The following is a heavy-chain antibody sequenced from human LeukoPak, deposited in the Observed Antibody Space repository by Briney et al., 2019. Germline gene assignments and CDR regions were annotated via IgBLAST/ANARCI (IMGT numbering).Heavy chain of an antibody. V-gene: IGHV3-21*01. CDR2: ISSDGGYI. D-gene: IGHD3-10*01. J-gene: IGHJ3*02. Sequence: PGGSLRLSCAASGFSFSTFSLNWVRQAPGKGLEWVSSISSDGGYIYYADSLRGRFTISRDNAKNSLFLQMNSLRAVDTAVYYCARGVQRPGRVRDAFDIWGQGTMVTVSS. CDR3: ARGVQRPGRVRDAFDI. CDR1: GFSFSTFS.